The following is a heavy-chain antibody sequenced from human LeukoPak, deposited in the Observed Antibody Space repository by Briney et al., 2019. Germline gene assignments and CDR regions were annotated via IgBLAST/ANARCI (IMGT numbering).Heavy chain of an antibody. D-gene: IGHD3-22*01. CDR3: ARGRAVVVITHPPDY. J-gene: IGHJ4*02. CDR2: ISAYNGNT. V-gene: IGHV1-18*01. CDR1: GYTFTSYG. Sequence: GASVKVSCKASGYTFTSYGISWVRQAPGQGLEWMGWISAYNGNTNYAQKLQGRVTMTTDTSTSTAYMELSRLRSDDTAVYYCARGRAVVVITHPPDYWGQGTLVTVSS.